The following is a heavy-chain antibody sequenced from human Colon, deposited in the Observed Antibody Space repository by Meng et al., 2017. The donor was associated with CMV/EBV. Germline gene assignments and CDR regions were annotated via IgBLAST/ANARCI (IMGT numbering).Heavy chain of an antibody. Sequence: HVQLVQAGGGVKGPGASVKVSCKTSGYTFSDYYMHWVRQAPGQGLEWMGWIRSGGSATNYAQKFRGRVTMTRDASVSTAYMELSGLTSDDTAVYFCVRSSGWSLFDYWGPGALVTVSS. CDR2: IRSGGSAT. CDR1: GYTFSDYY. CDR3: VRSSGWSLFDY. V-gene: IGHV1-2*02. J-gene: IGHJ4*02. D-gene: IGHD6-19*01.